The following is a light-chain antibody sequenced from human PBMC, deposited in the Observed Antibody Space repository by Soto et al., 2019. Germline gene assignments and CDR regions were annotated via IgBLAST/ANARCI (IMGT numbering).Light chain of an antibody. CDR3: GTWDGSLRAVV. Sequence: QSVLTQPPSVSAAPGQKVTISCSGSSSKIGTNHVSWYQQFPEAAPKLLIHDSDKRPSDIPDRFSGSKSATSATPGITGLQTGDEADYYCGTWDGSLRAVVFGGGTKLTVL. V-gene: IGLV1-51*01. CDR1: SSKIGTNH. CDR2: DSD. J-gene: IGLJ2*01.